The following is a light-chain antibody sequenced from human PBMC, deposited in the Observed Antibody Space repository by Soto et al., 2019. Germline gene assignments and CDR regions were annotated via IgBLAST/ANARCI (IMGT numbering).Light chain of an antibody. V-gene: IGKV3D-15*01. CDR3: QQYNNWPPWT. Sequence: EIVMTQSPATLSVSPGERATLSCRASQSVSSNLAWYQQKRGQAPRLLIHGASTRAAGIPARFSGSGSGTEFTLTISNLQSEDFAVYYCQQYNNWPPWTFGQGTKVEIK. CDR1: QSVSSN. J-gene: IGKJ1*01. CDR2: GAS.